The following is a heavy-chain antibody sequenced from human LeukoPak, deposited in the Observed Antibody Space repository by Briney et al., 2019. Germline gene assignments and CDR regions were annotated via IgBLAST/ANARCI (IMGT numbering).Heavy chain of an antibody. CDR3: ARERGYRGTNGVCLDV. V-gene: IGHV3-21*01. D-gene: IGHD2-8*01. CDR1: GFTLSDYY. J-gene: IGHJ6*04. Sequence: GGSLRLSCAASGFTLSDYYTDWVRQAPGKGLEWVSSISSSSSYIYYADSVKGRFTISRDNAKNSLYLQMNSLRAEDTAVYYCARERGYRGTNGVCLDVWGKGTTVTVSS. CDR2: ISSSSSYI.